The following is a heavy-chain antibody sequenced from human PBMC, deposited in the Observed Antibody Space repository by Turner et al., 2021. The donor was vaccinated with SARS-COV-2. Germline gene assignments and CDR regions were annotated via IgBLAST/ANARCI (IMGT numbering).Heavy chain of an antibody. D-gene: IGHD1-20*01. Sequence: QVHLAQSGAEVKKPGASVKVSCKASGYTFTDYHMHWVRQAPGQGLEWVGWLNPNTGGTNYAQRFQGRVTITADASVNTAYMEMSSLTSDDTAVYYCARDSGITGVDIWSKGTLVTVSP. J-gene: IGHJ4*02. V-gene: IGHV1-2*02. CDR3: ARDSGITGVDI. CDR1: GYTFTDYH. CDR2: LNPNTGGT.